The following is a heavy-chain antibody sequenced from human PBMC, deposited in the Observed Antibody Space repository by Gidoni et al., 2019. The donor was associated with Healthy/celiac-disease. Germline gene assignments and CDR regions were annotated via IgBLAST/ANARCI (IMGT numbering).Heavy chain of an antibody. CDR2: ISGSGGST. CDR3: AKDPISSGYSDY. CDR1: GFTFSSYA. D-gene: IGHD6-13*01. V-gene: IGHV3-23*01. J-gene: IGHJ4*02. Sequence: EVQLLESGGGLVQPGGSLSLSCAASGFTFSSYAMSWVRQAPGKGLGWVSAISGSGGSTYYADSVKGRFTISRDNSKNTLYLQMNSLRAEDTAVYYCAKDPISSGYSDYWGQGTLVTVSS.